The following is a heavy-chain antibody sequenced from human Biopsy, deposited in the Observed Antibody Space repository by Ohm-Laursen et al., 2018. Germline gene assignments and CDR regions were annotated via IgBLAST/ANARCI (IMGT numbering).Heavy chain of an antibody. J-gene: IGHJ6*02. CDR2: IYGSGST. D-gene: IGHD1/OR15-1a*01. V-gene: IGHV4-4*07. CDR1: GDSISSDY. Sequence: TLSLTCTVSGDSISSDYWTWIRRPAGKGLEWIGRIYGSGSTNYNPSLRGRVTLSGDTSKNQVSLRLRSVTAADTAVYYCAREGLDWDNRRYKGLDVWGQGATAIVSS. CDR3: AREGLDWDNRRYKGLDV.